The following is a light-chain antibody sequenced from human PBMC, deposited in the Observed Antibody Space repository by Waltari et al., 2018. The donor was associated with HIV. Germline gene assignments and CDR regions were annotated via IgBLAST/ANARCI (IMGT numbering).Light chain of an antibody. CDR3: SSYTSSNTLVV. CDR2: EVS. J-gene: IGLJ2*01. Sequence: QSALPQPASVSGSPGQPITIPCTGTTSDVGGSNYVLLYQQHPGKAPKLMIYEVSNRLSGVSNRFSGSKSGNTASLTISGLQAEDEADYYCSSYTSSNTLVVFGGGTKLTVL. V-gene: IGLV2-14*01. CDR1: TSDVGGSNY.